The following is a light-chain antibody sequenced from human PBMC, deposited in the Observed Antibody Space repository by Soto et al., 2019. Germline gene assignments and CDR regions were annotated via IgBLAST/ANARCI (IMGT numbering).Light chain of an antibody. CDR1: QSVSSK. CDR2: GAS. J-gene: IGKJ5*01. Sequence: ETVMTQSPATLSVSPGERATLSCRASQSVSSKLAWYQQKPGQAPRLLIYGASTRATGIPARFSGSGSGTEFTLTISSLQSEDFAVFYCQQYGSSPMTFGQGTRLEIK. V-gene: IGKV3D-15*02. CDR3: QQYGSSPMT.